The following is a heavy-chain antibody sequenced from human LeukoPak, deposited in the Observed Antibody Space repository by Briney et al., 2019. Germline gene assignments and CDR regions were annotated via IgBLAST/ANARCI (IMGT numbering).Heavy chain of an antibody. J-gene: IGHJ4*02. CDR2: IYSGGST. Sequence: PGGSLRLSCAASGFTFSSYSMNWVRQAPGKGLEWVSVIYSGGSTYYADSVKGRFTISRDNSKNTLYLQMNSLRAEDTAVYYCARIYGDYDYWGQGTLVTVSS. D-gene: IGHD4-17*01. V-gene: IGHV3-53*01. CDR1: GFTFSSYS. CDR3: ARIYGDYDY.